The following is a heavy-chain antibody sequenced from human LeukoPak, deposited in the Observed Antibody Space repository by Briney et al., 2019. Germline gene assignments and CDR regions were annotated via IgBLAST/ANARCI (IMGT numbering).Heavy chain of an antibody. D-gene: IGHD6-19*01. Sequence: GGSLRLSCAASGFTFSDYAMDWVRQAPGKGLEWVAFIRYDGSNAYYADSVKGRFTISRDNSKNTLYLQMDSLRAEDTAIYYCARDQTSVAGTGCNWFDPWGQGTLVTVSS. V-gene: IGHV3-30*02. CDR1: GFTFSDYA. CDR2: IRYDGSNA. J-gene: IGHJ5*02. CDR3: ARDQTSVAGTGCNWFDP.